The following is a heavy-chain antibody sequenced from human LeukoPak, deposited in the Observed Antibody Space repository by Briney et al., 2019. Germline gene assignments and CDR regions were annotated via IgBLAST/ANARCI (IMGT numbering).Heavy chain of an antibody. V-gene: IGHV3-7*01. D-gene: IGHD3-3*01. CDR3: ARPYNFSSGYWNY. Sequence: GGSLRLSCAASGFTFSNYWMTWVREAPGKGLEWVAKIRQDGGEKYYVDSVKGRFTISRDNAKTSLYLQMNSLRTEDTAVYYCARPYNFSSGYWNYSGQGTLVTVSS. CDR1: GFTFSNYW. J-gene: IGHJ4*02. CDR2: IRQDGGEK.